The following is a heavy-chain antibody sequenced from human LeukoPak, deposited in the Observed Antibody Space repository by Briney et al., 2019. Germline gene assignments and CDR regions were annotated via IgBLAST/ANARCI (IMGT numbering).Heavy chain of an antibody. J-gene: IGHJ4*02. CDR3: ARDRRGRQQLVGYFDY. CDR2: ISGSGEIT. Sequence: GGSLRLSCEASGFMFSNYAMGWVRQAPGTGPEWVSSISGSGEITYYGDSVKGRFTVSRDNSKDTMYLQMNSLRVDDTAVYYCARDRRGRQQLVGYFDYWGQGTRVTVSS. CDR1: GFMFSNYA. V-gene: IGHV3-23*01. D-gene: IGHD3-10*01.